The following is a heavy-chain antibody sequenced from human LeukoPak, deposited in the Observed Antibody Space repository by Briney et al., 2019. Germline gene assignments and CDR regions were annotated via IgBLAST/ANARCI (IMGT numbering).Heavy chain of an antibody. Sequence: PSETLSLTCTVSGYSIGSTYYWGWIRQPPGKGLEWVGSVFHSGNTYYNPSLKSRVTISVDTSKNQFSLKLTSVTAADTAVYYCARDRGDGYDYFWDYWGQGTLVTVSS. D-gene: IGHD5-12*01. V-gene: IGHV4-38-2*02. J-gene: IGHJ4*02. CDR2: VFHSGNT. CDR1: GYSIGSTYY. CDR3: ARDRGDGYDYFWDY.